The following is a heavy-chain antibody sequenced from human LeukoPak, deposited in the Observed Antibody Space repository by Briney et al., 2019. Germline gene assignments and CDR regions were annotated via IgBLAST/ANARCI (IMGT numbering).Heavy chain of an antibody. Sequence: GGSLKLSCVGSGFTFTRYAMSWVRQAPGKGLEWVSAISGSGVSTYYADSVKGRFTISRDNSKNTLCLQMNSLRAEDTAVYYCARSHRGGYYFDYWGQGTLVTVSS. CDR2: ISGSGVST. CDR1: GFTFTRYA. CDR3: ARSHRGGYYFDY. V-gene: IGHV3-23*01. D-gene: IGHD3-16*01. J-gene: IGHJ4*02.